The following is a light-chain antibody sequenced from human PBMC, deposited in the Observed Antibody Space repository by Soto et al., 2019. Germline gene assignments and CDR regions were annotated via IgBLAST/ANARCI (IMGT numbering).Light chain of an antibody. V-gene: IGLV1-40*01. J-gene: IGLJ1*01. CDR1: SSNIGAGYD. Sequence: QSVLTQPPSVSGAPGQRVTISCTGSSSNIGAGYDVHWYQQLPGTAPKLLIYGNSNRPSGVPERFSGSKSGTSASLAISGLQSEDEADYYCAAWDDSLNGYVFGPGTKVTVL. CDR3: AAWDDSLNGYV. CDR2: GNS.